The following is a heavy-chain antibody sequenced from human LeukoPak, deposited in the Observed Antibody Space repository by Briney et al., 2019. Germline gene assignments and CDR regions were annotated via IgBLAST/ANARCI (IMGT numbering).Heavy chain of an antibody. J-gene: IGHJ6*04. Sequence: GGSLRLSCAASGVTFSGYEMNCVREGPGRGLEWVSYISSSGSTIYYAGSVKGGFTISRDNAKNSLYLQMNSLRAEDTAVYYCAELGITMIGGVWGKGTTVTISS. CDR3: AELGITMIGGV. D-gene: IGHD3-10*02. CDR2: ISSSGSTI. V-gene: IGHV3-48*03. CDR1: GVTFSGYE.